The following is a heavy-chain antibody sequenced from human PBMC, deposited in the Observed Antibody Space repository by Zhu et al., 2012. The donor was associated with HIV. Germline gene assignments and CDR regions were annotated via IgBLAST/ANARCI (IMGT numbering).Heavy chain of an antibody. CDR1: GGSISSSSYY. V-gene: IGHV4-39*01. CDR2: IYYGGST. Sequence: QVQLQESGPGLVKPSETLSLTCTVSGGSISSSSYYWGWIRQPPGKGLEWIGSIYYGGSTYYNPSLKSRVTISVDTSKNQFSLKLSSVTAADTAVYYCARLVARHGSSSSGPDAFDIWDQG. CDR3: ARLVARHGSSSSGPDAFDI. D-gene: IGHD6-13*01. J-gene: IGHJ3*02.